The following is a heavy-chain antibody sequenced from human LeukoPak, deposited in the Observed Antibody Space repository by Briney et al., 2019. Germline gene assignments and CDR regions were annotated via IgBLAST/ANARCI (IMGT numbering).Heavy chain of an antibody. J-gene: IGHJ4*02. CDR3: ARAKYGGFDY. V-gene: IGHV4-38-2*02. CDR1: GFSISSGYY. CDR2: IYRSGST. Sequence: SETLSLTCIVSGFSISSGYYWGWMRQPPGKGLEWIGNIYRSGSTYYNPSLKSRVTISVDTSKNQFSLRLTSVTAADPAVYYCARAKYGGFDYWGQGTLVPVSS. D-gene: IGHD3-16*01.